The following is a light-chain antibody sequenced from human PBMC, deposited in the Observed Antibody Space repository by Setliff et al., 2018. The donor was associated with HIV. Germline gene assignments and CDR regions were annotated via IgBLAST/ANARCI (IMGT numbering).Light chain of an antibody. CDR2: RNT. CDR3: LSYDGSLTAWV. CDR1: STSIGAGYS. J-gene: IGLJ3*02. V-gene: IGLV1-40*01. Sequence: QSVLTQPPSVSGAPGQRVTISCTGGSTSIGAGYSVHWYQQIAGAAPKLLIFRNTRRPSGVPDRFSGSQSGASASLAITGLQPEDDADYYCLSYDGSLTAWVFGGGTKVT.